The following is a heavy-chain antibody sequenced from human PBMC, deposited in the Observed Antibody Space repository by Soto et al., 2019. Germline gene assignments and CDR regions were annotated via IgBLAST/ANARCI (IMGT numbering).Heavy chain of an antibody. CDR3: ARGSHTYYYGSGSYYRKYYYYGKDV. Sequence: SETLSLTCAVYGGSFSGYYWSWIRQPPGKGLEWIGEINHSGSTNYNPSLKSRVTISVDTSKNQFSLKLSSVTAADTAVYYCARGSHTYYYGSGSYYRKYYYYGKDVWGQGTTVTVSS. CDR2: INHSGST. J-gene: IGHJ6*02. D-gene: IGHD3-10*01. CDR1: GGSFSGYY. V-gene: IGHV4-34*01.